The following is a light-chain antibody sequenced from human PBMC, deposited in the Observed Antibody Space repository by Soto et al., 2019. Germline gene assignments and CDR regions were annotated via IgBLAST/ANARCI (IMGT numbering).Light chain of an antibody. CDR2: WAS. CDR3: QQYHSDPIT. J-gene: IGKJ5*01. V-gene: IGKV4-1*01. Sequence: DFVMTQSPDSLAVSLGDRATINCKSSQSVLSTSNNENFLAWFQQKPGQPPKLLISWASTRESGVPDRFSGSGSWTDFTLTISTLQAEDVAVYYCQQYHSDPITFGQGTRLEIK. CDR1: QSVLSTSNNENF.